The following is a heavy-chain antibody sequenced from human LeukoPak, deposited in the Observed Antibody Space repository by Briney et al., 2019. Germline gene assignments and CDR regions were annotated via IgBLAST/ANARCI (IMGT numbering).Heavy chain of an antibody. Sequence: GGSLRLSCAASGFTFSSYGMHWVRQAPGKGLEWVAFIRYDGSNKYYADSVKGRFTISRDNSKNTLYLQMNSLRAEDTAVYYCAPIVVVVATGGYWGQGTLVTVSS. CDR1: GFTFSSYG. J-gene: IGHJ4*02. CDR3: APIVVVVATGGY. CDR2: IRYDGSNK. D-gene: IGHD2-15*01. V-gene: IGHV3-30*02.